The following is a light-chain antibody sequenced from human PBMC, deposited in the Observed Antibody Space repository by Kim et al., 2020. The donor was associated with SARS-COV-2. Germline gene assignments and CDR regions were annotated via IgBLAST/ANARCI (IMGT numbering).Light chain of an antibody. V-gene: IGLV3-1*01. Sequence: VSPGQTASITCAGEKLGDKYACWYQQKPGQSPVLVIYQDTKRPSGIPERFSGSNSGNTATLTISGTQAMDEADYYCQAWDSSAVVFGGGTQLTVL. CDR2: QDT. J-gene: IGLJ2*01. CDR1: KLGDKY. CDR3: QAWDSSAVV.